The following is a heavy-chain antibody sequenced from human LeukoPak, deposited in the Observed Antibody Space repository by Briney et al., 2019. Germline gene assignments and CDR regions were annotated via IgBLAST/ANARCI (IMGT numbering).Heavy chain of an antibody. CDR1: GGSFSGYY. CDR3: ARVVVVPAARGRPDAFDI. D-gene: IGHD2-2*01. Sequence: SETLSLTCAVYGGSFSGYYWSWIRQPPGKGLEWIGEINHSGSTNYNPSLKSRVTISVDTSKNQFSLKLNSVTAADTAVYYCARVVVVPAARGRPDAFDIWGQGTMVTVSS. CDR2: INHSGST. V-gene: IGHV4-34*01. J-gene: IGHJ3*02.